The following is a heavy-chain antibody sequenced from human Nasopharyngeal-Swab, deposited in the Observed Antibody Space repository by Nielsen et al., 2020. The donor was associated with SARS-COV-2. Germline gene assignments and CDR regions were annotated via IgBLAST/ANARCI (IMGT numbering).Heavy chain of an antibody. D-gene: IGHD1-26*01. V-gene: IGHV3-15*01. Sequence: WVRQAPGKGLEWVGRIKSKTDGGTTDYAAPVKGRFTISRDDSKNTLYLQMNSLKTEDTAVYYCTTEELLPWGYWGQGTLVTVSS. CDR3: TTEELLPWGY. CDR2: IKSKTDGGTT. J-gene: IGHJ4*02.